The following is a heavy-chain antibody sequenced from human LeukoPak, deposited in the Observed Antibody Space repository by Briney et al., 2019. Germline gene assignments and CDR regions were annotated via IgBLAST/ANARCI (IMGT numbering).Heavy chain of an antibody. D-gene: IGHD5-18*01. Sequence: PSETLSLTCTVSGGSISSYYWSWIRQPPGKGLEWIGYIYYSGSTNYNPSLKSRVTISVDTSKNQFSLKLSSVTAAATAVYYCARAQHVDTAMVNYYYYYGMDVWGKGTTVTVSS. CDR3: ARAQHVDTAMVNYYYYYGMDV. CDR1: GGSISSYY. CDR2: IYYSGST. V-gene: IGHV4-59*01. J-gene: IGHJ6*04.